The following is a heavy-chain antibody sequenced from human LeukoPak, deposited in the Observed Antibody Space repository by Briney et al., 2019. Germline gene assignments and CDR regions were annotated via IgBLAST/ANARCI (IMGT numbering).Heavy chain of an antibody. CDR3: VRSGGY. Sequence: GGSLRLSCAASGFTFSSHWMNWVRQAPGKGPEWVANIKEDGSEKYYVDSVKGRFTISRDNAKNSLCLQMNSLRAEDTAIYYCVRSGGYWGQGTLVTVSS. CDR2: IKEDGSEK. CDR1: GFTFSSHW. J-gene: IGHJ4*02. V-gene: IGHV3-7*05. D-gene: IGHD1-26*01.